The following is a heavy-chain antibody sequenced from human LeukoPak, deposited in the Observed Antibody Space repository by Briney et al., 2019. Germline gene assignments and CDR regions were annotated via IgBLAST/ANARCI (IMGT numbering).Heavy chain of an antibody. CDR2: ISYDGSNE. CDR1: GLSFRNYD. Sequence: GRSLRLSCAASGLSFRNYDIHWVRQGPGKGLECVAVISYDGSNEYYADSVKGRFTIYRDNSKNTLYLQMNSLRVEDTAIYYCASPSRFGSGTYPPDYWGQGTLVTVSS. V-gene: IGHV3-30-3*01. D-gene: IGHD3-10*01. J-gene: IGHJ4*02. CDR3: ASPSRFGSGTYPPDY.